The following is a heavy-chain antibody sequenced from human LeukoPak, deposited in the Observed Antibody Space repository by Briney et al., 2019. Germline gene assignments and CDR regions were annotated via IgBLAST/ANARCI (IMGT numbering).Heavy chain of an antibody. V-gene: IGHV3-23*01. J-gene: IGHJ4*02. CDR1: GFTFSNYG. D-gene: IGHD2-2*01. Sequence: GGSLRLSCAASGFTFSNYGLSWVRQAPGKGLEWVSAISGSGGSTYYADSVKGRFTISRDNSKNTLYLQMNSLRAEDTAVYYCAKLIGCSSTSCYSTQPVDYWGQGTLVTVSS. CDR3: AKLIGCSSTSCYSTQPVDY. CDR2: ISGSGGST.